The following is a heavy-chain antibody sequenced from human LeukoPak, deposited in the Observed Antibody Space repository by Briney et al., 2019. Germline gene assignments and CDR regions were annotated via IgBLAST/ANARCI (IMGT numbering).Heavy chain of an antibody. Sequence: ASVKVSCKASGYTFTGYYMHWVRQAPGQGLEWMGWINPNSGGTNYAQKFQGRVTMTRDTSISTAYMELSRLRSDDTAVYYCAIVDTAMDNDDYWGQGTLVTVSS. CDR2: INPNSGGT. CDR1: GYTFTGYY. V-gene: IGHV1-2*02. D-gene: IGHD5-18*01. CDR3: AIVDTAMDNDDY. J-gene: IGHJ4*02.